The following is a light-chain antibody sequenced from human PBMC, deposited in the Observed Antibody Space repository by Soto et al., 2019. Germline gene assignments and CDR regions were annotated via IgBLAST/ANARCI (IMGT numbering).Light chain of an antibody. CDR2: GNS. CDR3: QSYDSSLSALYV. V-gene: IGLV1-40*01. J-gene: IGLJ1*01. Sequence: QSVLTQPPSVSGAPGQRVTISCTGSNSNIGAGYDVHWYQQLPGTAPKLLIYGNSNRPSGVPDRFSGSKSGTSASLAITGLQAEDEADYYCQSYDSSLSALYVLGTGTKVT. CDR1: NSNIGAGYD.